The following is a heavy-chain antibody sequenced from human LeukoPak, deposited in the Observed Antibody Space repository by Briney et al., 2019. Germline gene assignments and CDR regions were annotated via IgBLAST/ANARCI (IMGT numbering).Heavy chain of an antibody. CDR2: MHGGNGNT. J-gene: IGHJ4*02. V-gene: IGHV1-2*02. CDR1: GYKFISHY. Sequence: ASVRVSCTASGYKFISHYLHWVRQAPGLGPEWMGWMHGGNGNTRYAEKFEGRVTMTRDTSTSTAYMDLSSLTSDDTAVYYCAREGSYCVGGDCYSFAFWGQGTLVTVSS. CDR3: AREGSYCVGGDCYSFAF. D-gene: IGHD2-21*02.